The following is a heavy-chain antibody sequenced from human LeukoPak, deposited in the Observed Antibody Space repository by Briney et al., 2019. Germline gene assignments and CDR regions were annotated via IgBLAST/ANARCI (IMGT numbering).Heavy chain of an antibody. J-gene: IGHJ4*02. Sequence: PGGSLRLSCAASGFTFSRYGMLWVGQAPGKGVEGGAVISYDGSNKYYADSVKGRFPISRDNSKNTLYLQMNSLRAEDTAVYYCAKDYGTYYYDSSGYCDYWGQGTLVTVSS. D-gene: IGHD3-22*01. CDR1: GFTFSRYG. V-gene: IGHV3-30*18. CDR3: AKDYGTYYYDSSGYCDY. CDR2: ISYDGSNK.